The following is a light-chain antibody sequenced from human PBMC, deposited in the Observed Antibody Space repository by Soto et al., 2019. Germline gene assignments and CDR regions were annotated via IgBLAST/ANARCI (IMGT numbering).Light chain of an antibody. V-gene: IGKV3-20*01. Sequence: EVVLTQSPGTLSLSPGERAFLSCRASQTIRSNFLAWYQQTPGQAPRLLIYGASSRVTGIPDRFSGSSSGTDFTLTISRLEPEDFAVYYCHQYGSSPLTFGRGNKVEIK. CDR1: QTIRSNF. J-gene: IGKJ4*01. CDR3: HQYGSSPLT. CDR2: GAS.